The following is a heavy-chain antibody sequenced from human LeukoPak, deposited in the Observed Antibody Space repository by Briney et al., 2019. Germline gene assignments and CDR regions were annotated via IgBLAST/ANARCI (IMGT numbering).Heavy chain of an antibody. D-gene: IGHD4/OR15-4a*01. CDR2: ISYDGSSK. Sequence: PGGSLRLSCAASGFTFSTYAMHWVRQAPGKGLEWVAVISYDGSSKYYADSVKGRFTISRDNSKNTLYLQMNSLRAEDTAVYYCARSGLSRFDYWGQGTLVTVSS. CDR3: ARSGLSRFDY. J-gene: IGHJ4*02. V-gene: IGHV3-30*04. CDR1: GFTFSTYA.